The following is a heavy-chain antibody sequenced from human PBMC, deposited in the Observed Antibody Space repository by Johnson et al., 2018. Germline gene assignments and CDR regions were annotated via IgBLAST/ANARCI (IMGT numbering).Heavy chain of an antibody. D-gene: IGHD3-10*01. CDR2: ISGSGGST. V-gene: IGHV3-23*04. J-gene: IGHJ3*02. Sequence: VRLGESGGGLVQPGGSLRLSCAASGFTFSSYAMSWVRQAPGTGLEWVSAISGSGGSTYYAASVKGRFTISRDNSKNTLYLKMNSLSAEDTAVYYCAKARTYYYGSGYDAFDIWGQGTMVTVSS. CDR3: AKARTYYYGSGYDAFDI. CDR1: GFTFSSYA.